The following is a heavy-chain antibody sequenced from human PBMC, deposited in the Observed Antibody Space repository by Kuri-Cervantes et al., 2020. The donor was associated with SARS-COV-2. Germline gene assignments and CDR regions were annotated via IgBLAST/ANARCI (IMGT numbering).Heavy chain of an antibody. J-gene: IGHJ4*02. CDR2: ISGSGGST. CDR3: AKVHSGDNAYFDY. CDR1: GFTFSSYA. D-gene: IGHD4/OR15-4a*01. Sequence: GESLKISCAASGFTFSSYAMRWVRQAPGKGLEWVSPISGSGGSTYYADSVKGRFTISRDKSKNTLYLQMNSLRAEDTAVYSCAKVHSGDNAYFDYWGQGTLVTVSS. V-gene: IGHV3-23*01.